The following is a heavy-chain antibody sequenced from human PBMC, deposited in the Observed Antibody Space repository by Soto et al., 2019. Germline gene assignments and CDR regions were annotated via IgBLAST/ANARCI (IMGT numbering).Heavy chain of an antibody. CDR2: ISLSSSNI. J-gene: IGHJ2*01. CDR3: ARDPSRGSYWARYIDL. V-gene: IGHV3-48*01. Sequence: VQLVESGGGLVQPGGSLRLSCVGSGFSFSNYAMDWVRQAPGKGLEWVSYISLSSSNIHYADSVQGRFTISRDNAKNSMYLQMNSLRAEDTAVYYCARDPSRGSYWARYIDLWGRGTLVTVSS. D-gene: IGHD1-26*01. CDR1: GFSFSNYA.